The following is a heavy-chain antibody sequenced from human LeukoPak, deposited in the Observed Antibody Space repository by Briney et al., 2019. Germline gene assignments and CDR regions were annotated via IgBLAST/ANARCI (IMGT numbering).Heavy chain of an antibody. CDR3: ARVCSSGWYVHPTLDF. CDR2: ISPNGGGT. D-gene: IGHD6-19*01. V-gene: IGHV1-2*02. Sequence: GASVKVSCKASGYTFTGYYIHWVRQAPGEGLEWMGWISPNGGGTNYAQKFQGRATVTLDTSISTAYMELSSLRSDDTALYYCARVCSSGWYVHPTLDFWGQGTPVTVSS. J-gene: IGHJ4*02. CDR1: GYTFTGYY.